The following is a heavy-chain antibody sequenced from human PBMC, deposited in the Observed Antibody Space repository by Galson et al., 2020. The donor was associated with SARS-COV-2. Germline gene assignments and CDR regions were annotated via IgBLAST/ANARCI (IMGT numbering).Heavy chain of an antibody. D-gene: IGHD1-26*01. J-gene: IGHJ6*02. CDR3: ARTARVGPHYGMDV. CDR2: IDWDDDK. V-gene: IGHV2-70*01. Sequence: SGPTLVKPTQTLTLTCTFSGFSLSTSGMCVSWIRQPPGKALEWLALIDWDDDKVYSTSLKTRLTISKDTSKNQVVLTMTNMDPVDAGTYYCARTARVGPHYGMDVWGQGTTVTVSS. CDR1: GFSLSTSGMC.